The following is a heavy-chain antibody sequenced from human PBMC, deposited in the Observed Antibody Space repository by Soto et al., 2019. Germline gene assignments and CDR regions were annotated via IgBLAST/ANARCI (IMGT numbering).Heavy chain of an antibody. CDR2: ISYDGSNK. J-gene: IGHJ6*02. V-gene: IGHV3-30-3*01. CDR1: GFTFSSYA. D-gene: IGHD1-26*01. CDR3: ARGSEVGAKLPYYYYGMDV. Sequence: GGSLRLSCAASGFTFSSYAMHWVRQAPGKGLEWVAVISYDGSNKYYADSVKGRFTISRDNSKNTLYLQMNSLRAEDTAVYYCARGSEVGAKLPYYYYGMDVWGQGTTVTVAS.